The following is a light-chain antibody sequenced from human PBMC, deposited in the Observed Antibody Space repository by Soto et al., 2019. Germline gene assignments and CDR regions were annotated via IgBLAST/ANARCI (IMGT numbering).Light chain of an antibody. CDR3: CSYSGSYTYV. J-gene: IGLJ1*01. CDR1: SSDVGGYNY. Sequence: QSALTQPRSVSGSPGQSVTISCTGTSSDVGGYNYVSWYQQHPGQAPKLMIYDVSKRPSGVPDRFSGSKSGNTASLTISGLQAEYEADYYCCSYSGSYTYVFLTETKGTVL. V-gene: IGLV2-11*01. CDR2: DVS.